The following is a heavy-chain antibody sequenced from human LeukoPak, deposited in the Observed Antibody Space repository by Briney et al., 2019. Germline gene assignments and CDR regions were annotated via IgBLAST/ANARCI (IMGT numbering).Heavy chain of an antibody. J-gene: IGHJ5*02. V-gene: IGHV4-59*01. CDR3: ARGVRTRTRFDP. Sequence: PSETLSLTCTVSGGSISSYYWSWIRQPPGKGLEWIGYIYYSGSTNYNPSLKSRVTISVDTSKNQFSLKLSSVTAADTAVYYCARGVRTRTRFDPWGQGTLVTVSS. CDR1: GGSISSYY. CDR2: IYYSGST. D-gene: IGHD1-1*01.